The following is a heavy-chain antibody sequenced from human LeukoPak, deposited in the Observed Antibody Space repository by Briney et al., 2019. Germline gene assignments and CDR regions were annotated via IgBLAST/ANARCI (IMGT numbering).Heavy chain of an antibody. V-gene: IGHV4-39*01. CDR1: GGSISSSSYY. Sequence: SQTLSLTCTVSGGSISSSSYYWGWIRQPPGKGLEWIGSIYYSGSTYYNPSLKSRVTISVDTSKNQFSLKLSSVTAADTAVYYCARVPPEYYYDSSGYGNFDYWGQGTLVTVSS. D-gene: IGHD3-22*01. J-gene: IGHJ4*02. CDR2: IYYSGST. CDR3: ARVPPEYYYDSSGYGNFDY.